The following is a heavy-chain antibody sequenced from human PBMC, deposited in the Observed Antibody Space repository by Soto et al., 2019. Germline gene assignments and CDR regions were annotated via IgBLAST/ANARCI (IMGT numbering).Heavy chain of an antibody. J-gene: IGHJ4*02. D-gene: IGHD2-2*01. CDR3: AHSPQRYCSSSSCPVFYY. CDR2: IYCDEDK. Sequence: QITLKESGPTLVKPTQTLTLTCTFTGFSLSTSGVGVGWIRQPPGKALEWLALIYCDEDKRYSPSLKVTLTLTKDASKHQVVLTMTNMNPVDRATYYCAHSPQRYCSSSSCPVFYYWGQGTLVTVSS. CDR1: GFSLSTSGVG. V-gene: IGHV2-5*02.